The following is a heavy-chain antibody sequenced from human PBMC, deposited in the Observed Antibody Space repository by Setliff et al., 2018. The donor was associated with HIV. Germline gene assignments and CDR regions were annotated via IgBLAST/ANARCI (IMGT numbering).Heavy chain of an antibody. V-gene: IGHV3-66*01. CDR1: GFRVTDTY. D-gene: IGHD3-22*01. CDR2: IYKAGKT. Sequence: GGSLRLSCEASGFRVTDTYMAWARQAPGKGLEWVTLIYKAGKTYYADFVKGRFTIARDDTKNTVSLQMTNLEPGDTAVYYCARDVDYDFTFFDYWGQGTLVTVSS. CDR3: ARDVDYDFTFFDY. J-gene: IGHJ4*02.